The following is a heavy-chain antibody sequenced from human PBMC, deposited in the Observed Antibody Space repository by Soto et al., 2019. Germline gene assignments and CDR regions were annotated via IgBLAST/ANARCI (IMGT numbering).Heavy chain of an antibody. D-gene: IGHD4-17*01. Sequence: GGSLRLSCAASGFTFSSYWMSLVRQAPGKGLEWVANIKQDGSEKYYVDSVKGRFTISRDNAKNSLYLQMNSLRAEDTAVYYCASPTVTSHDAFDIWGQGTMVTVSS. CDR3: ASPTVTSHDAFDI. J-gene: IGHJ3*02. CDR2: IKQDGSEK. CDR1: GFTFSSYW. V-gene: IGHV3-7*01.